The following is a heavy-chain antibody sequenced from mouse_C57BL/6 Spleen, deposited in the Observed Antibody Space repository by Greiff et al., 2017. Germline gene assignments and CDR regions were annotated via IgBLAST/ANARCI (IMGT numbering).Heavy chain of an antibody. CDR3: ARGGLDDYDVWFAY. J-gene: IGHJ3*01. Sequence: VKLQQPGAELVRPGSSVKLSCKASGYTFTSYWMHWVKQRPIQGLEWIGNIDPSDSETHYNQKFKDKATLTVDKSSSTAYMQLSSLTSEDSAVYYCARGGLDDYDVWFAYWGQGTLVTVSA. V-gene: IGHV1-52*01. CDR2: IDPSDSET. D-gene: IGHD2-4*01. CDR1: GYTFTSYW.